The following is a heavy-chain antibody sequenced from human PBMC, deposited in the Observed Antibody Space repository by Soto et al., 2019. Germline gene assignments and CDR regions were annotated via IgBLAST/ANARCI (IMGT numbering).Heavy chain of an antibody. D-gene: IGHD2-21*01. CDR1: GYTFTSYG. Sequence: QVQLVQSGAEVKKPGASVKVSCKAFGYTFTSYGISWVRQAPGHGLEWMGWISGYNGNTKYAQKLQGRVTMTTDTSTSTGYMDLRSLRSDDTAVYYCARVPLGGDYYYYGMDVWGQGTTVTVSS. CDR2: ISGYNGNT. V-gene: IGHV1-18*01. J-gene: IGHJ6*02. CDR3: ARVPLGGDYYYYGMDV.